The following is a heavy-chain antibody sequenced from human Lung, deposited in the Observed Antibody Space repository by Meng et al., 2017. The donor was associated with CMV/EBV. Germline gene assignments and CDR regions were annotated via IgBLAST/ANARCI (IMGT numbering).Heavy chain of an antibody. CDR3: ARDSSSRWSITGDTSWVDP. V-gene: IGHV1-2*02. Sequence: ASVKVSCKASGYTFTGYYMHWVRQAPGQGLEWMGWINPNSGGTNYAQKFQGRVTMTRDTSISTAYMELSRLRSDDTAVYYCARDSSSRWSITGDTSWVDPWGQGTLVTVSS. CDR2: INPNSGGT. D-gene: IGHD1-14*01. CDR1: GYTFTGYY. J-gene: IGHJ5*02.